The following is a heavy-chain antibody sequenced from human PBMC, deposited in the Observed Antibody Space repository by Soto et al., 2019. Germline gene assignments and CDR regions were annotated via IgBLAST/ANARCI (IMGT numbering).Heavy chain of an antibody. CDR1: GFTFSTYW. D-gene: IGHD6-13*01. CDR2: IKPDGSNK. Sequence: GGSLRLSCAASGFTFSTYWMSWVRQAPGKGLQWVANIKPDGSNKYYADSVKGRFTISRDNSKNTLYLQMNSLRVEDTAVYYCARDMIGRSWGRPPFDPWGQGTLVTVSS. J-gene: IGHJ5*02. CDR3: ARDMIGRSWGRPPFDP. V-gene: IGHV3-7*01.